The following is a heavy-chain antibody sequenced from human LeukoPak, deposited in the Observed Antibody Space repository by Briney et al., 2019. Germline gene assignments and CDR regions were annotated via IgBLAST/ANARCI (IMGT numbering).Heavy chain of an antibody. D-gene: IGHD2-2*02. CDR3: ARGKNSYCSSTSCNINWFDP. J-gene: IGHJ5*02. CDR2: INPNSGGT. Sequence: ASVKVSCKASGYTFTGYYMHWVRQAPGQGLEWMGWINPNSGGTNYAQKFQGRVTMTRDTSISTAYMELSRLRSDDTAVYYCARGKNSYCSSTSCNINWFDPWGQGTXVTVSS. V-gene: IGHV1-2*02. CDR1: GYTFTGYY.